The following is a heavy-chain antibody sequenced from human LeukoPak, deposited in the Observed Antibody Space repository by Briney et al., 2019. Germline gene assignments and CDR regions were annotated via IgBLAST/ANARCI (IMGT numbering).Heavy chain of an antibody. V-gene: IGHV3-21*01. CDR2: ISSSSSYI. D-gene: IGHD3-9*01. J-gene: IGHJ4*02. Sequence: GGSLRLSCAASGFTFSRYSMNWVRQAPGKWLEWVSCISSSSSYIYYANSVKGRFTISRDNAKNSLYLQMNSLRAEDTAVYYCVRDYENLTGSKTRFHYWGQGTLVTVSS. CDR1: GFTFSRYS. CDR3: VRDYENLTGSKTRFHY.